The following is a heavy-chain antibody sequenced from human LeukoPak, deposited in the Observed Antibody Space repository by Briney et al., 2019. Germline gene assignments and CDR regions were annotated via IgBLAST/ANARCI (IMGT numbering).Heavy chain of an antibody. D-gene: IGHD1-26*01. Sequence: PGGSLRLSCAASGFTFSSYAMSWVREAPEKGLVWVSTISGSGGGTYYADSVKGRFTISRDDSKNTLYLQMNSLRAEDTAVYYCVKDLGRYRNNCFDYWGQGTLVTVSS. J-gene: IGHJ4*02. CDR1: GFTFSSYA. V-gene: IGHV3-23*01. CDR2: ISGSGGGT. CDR3: VKDLGRYRNNCFDY.